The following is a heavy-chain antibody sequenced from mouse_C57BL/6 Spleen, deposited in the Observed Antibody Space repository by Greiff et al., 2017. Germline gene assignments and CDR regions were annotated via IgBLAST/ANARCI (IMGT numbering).Heavy chain of an antibody. D-gene: IGHD1-1*01. CDR1: GFTFSSYA. J-gene: IGHJ4*01. Sequence: EVHLVESGAGLVKPGGSLKLSCAASGFTFSSYAMSWVRQTPEKRLEWVAYISSGGDYIYYADTVKGRFTISRDNARNTLYLQMSSLKSEDTAMYYCTRDQRITTVVGYAMDYWGQGTSVTVSS. CDR2: ISSGGDYI. CDR3: TRDQRITTVVGYAMDY. V-gene: IGHV5-9-1*02.